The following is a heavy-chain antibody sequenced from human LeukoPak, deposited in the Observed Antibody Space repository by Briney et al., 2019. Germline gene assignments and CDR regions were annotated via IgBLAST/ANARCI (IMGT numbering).Heavy chain of an antibody. CDR3: ARDRYYYGSGSYYRVYYYYGMDV. CDR2: ISYDGSNK. V-gene: IGHV3-30-3*01. D-gene: IGHD3-10*01. CDR1: GFIFSDYA. J-gene: IGHJ6*02. Sequence: GGSLRLSCAASGFIFSDYAMSWVRQAPGKGLEWVAVISYDGSNKYYADSVKGRFTISRDNSKNTLYLQMNSLRAEDTAVYYCARDRYYYGSGSYYRVYYYYGMDVWGQGTTVTVSS.